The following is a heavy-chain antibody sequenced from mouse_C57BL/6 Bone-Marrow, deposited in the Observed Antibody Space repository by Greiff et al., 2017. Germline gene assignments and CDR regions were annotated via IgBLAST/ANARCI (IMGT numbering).Heavy chain of an antibody. CDR1: GYTFTSYW. J-gene: IGHJ4*01. V-gene: IGHV1-69*01. CDR2: IDPSDSYT. Sequence: QVQLKQPGAELVMPGASVKLSCKASGYTFTSYWMHWVKQRPGQGLEWIGEIDPSDSYTNYNQKFKGKSTLNVDNSSSTAYMQLSSLTSEDSAVYYCARGIPYYYGSSRYAIDYWGRGTSVTVSS. D-gene: IGHD1-1*01. CDR3: ARGIPYYYGSSRYAIDY.